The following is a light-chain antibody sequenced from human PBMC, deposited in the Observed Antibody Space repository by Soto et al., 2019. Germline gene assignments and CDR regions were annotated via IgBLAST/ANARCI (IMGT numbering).Light chain of an antibody. Sequence: EIVLTQSPATLSLSPWGRATLSCRASQSVSTFLAWYQLKPGQAPRLLIYDASNRATGIPDRCSGGGSGTDSTLTISRLGPEDFAVYYCQQYGSSGTFGQGTKVDIK. CDR1: QSVSTF. V-gene: IGKV3-20*01. CDR2: DAS. J-gene: IGKJ1*01. CDR3: QQYGSSGT.